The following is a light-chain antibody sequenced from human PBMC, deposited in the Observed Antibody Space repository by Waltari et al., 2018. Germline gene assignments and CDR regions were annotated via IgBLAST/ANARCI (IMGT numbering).Light chain of an antibody. Sequence: DIPMSQSPSSLSASVGDRVTITCRASQDITTFLNWYHQKPGKAPKLLIYYGDRLASGVPPRFSGSGAGTEFTLTISSLQPEDFATYYCQQGHSYPPTFGQGTKVE. CDR1: QDITTF. V-gene: IGKV1-39*01. CDR3: QQGHSYPPT. CDR2: YGD. J-gene: IGKJ1*01.